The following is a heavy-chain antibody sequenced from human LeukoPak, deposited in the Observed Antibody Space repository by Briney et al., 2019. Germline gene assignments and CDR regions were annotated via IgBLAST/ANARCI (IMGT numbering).Heavy chain of an antibody. CDR1: GFTFSSYA. V-gene: IGHV3-23*01. CDR3: AKDLYIAARPVNDY. CDR2: ISDSGDST. Sequence: GGSLRLSCAASGFTFSSYAMNWVRQAPGKGPEWVSGISDSGDSTCYADSVKGRFTISRDNSKNTLYLQMNSLRAEDTAVYYCAKDLYIAARPVNDYWGQGTLVTVSS. J-gene: IGHJ4*02. D-gene: IGHD6-6*01.